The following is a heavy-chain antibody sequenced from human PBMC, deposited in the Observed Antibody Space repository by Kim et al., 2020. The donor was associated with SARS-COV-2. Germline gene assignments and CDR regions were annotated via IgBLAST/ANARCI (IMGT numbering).Heavy chain of an antibody. CDR3: ARGVTRNYYYYYGMDV. CDR2: INHSGST. V-gene: IGHV4-34*01. CDR1: GGSFSGYY. Sequence: SETLSLTCAVYGGSFSGYYWSWIRQPPGKGLEWIGEINHSGSTNYNPSLKSRVTISVDTSKNQFSLKLSSVTAADTAVYYCARGVTRNYYYYYGMDVWGQGTTVTVSS. J-gene: IGHJ6*02. D-gene: IGHD5-18*01.